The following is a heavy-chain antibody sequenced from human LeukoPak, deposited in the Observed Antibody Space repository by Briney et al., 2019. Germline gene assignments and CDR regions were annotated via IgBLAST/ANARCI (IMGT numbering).Heavy chain of an antibody. D-gene: IGHD1-1*01. CDR3: AKRGNPTVGHHYLDV. J-gene: IGHJ6*03. Sequence: PGGSLRLSCAASGFTFSSYDMSWVRQAPGKGLEWVSSITTSGGSTFYADSVMGRLTISRDNSRNTLYLQMNSLSAEDTAIYYCAKRGNPTVGHHYLDVWGKGTTVSVPS. CDR2: ITTSGGST. V-gene: IGHV3-23*01. CDR1: GFTFSSYD.